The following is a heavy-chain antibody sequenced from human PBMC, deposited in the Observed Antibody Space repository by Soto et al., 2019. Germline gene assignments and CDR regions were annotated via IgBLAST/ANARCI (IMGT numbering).Heavy chain of an antibody. D-gene: IGHD3-22*01. CDR1: GFTFSYYW. V-gene: IGHV3-7*05. Sequence: DVQLMESGGCLVQPGGSLRLSCAASGFTFSYYWMTWVRQAPGKGLEWVANIRRAGGEEHYVDSVKGRFSVSRDNAKESLYLQMNRLRIEDTAVYYCVRDATYRDSSFYYDVCDIWCQGKMVSVSS. CDR3: VRDATYRDSSFYYDVCDI. J-gene: IGHJ3*02. CDR2: IRRAGGEE.